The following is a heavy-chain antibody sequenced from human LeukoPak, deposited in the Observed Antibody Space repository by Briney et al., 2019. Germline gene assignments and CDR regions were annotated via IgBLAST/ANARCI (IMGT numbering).Heavy chain of an antibody. V-gene: IGHV4-34*01. D-gene: IGHD2-15*01. Sequence: SETLSLTCAVSGGSFGGYYWSWLRQPPGKGLEWIGEINHSGSTNYNPSLKSRVTISVDTSKNQFSLKLSSVTAADTAVYYCATNPGGFCSSGDCYGEAPWGQGTLVTVSS. J-gene: IGHJ5*02. CDR2: INHSGST. CDR1: GGSFGGYY. CDR3: ATNPGGFCSSGDCYGEAP.